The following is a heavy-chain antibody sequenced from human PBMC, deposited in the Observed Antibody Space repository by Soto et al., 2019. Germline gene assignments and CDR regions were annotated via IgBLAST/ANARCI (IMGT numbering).Heavy chain of an antibody. CDR3: AKDREFSSGYPRPPWFDP. D-gene: IGHD3-22*01. CDR1: GFTFSSYA. Sequence: EVQLLESGGGLVQPGGSLRLSCAASGFTFSSYAMSWVRQAPGKGLEWVSAISGSGGSTYYADSVKGRFTISRDNSKNTLYLQMNSLRAEDTAVYYCAKDREFSSGYPRPPWFDPWGQGTLVTVSS. CDR2: ISGSGGST. V-gene: IGHV3-23*01. J-gene: IGHJ5*02.